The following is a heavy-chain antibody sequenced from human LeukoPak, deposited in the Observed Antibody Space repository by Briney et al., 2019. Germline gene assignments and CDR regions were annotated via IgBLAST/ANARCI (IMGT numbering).Heavy chain of an antibody. J-gene: IGHJ4*02. CDR1: GFTFSSYA. Sequence: GGSLRLSCAASGFTFSSYAMGWVRQAPGKGLEWVSAISGSGGSTYYADSVKGRFTISRDNSKNTLYLQMNSLRAEDTAVYYCARDAGYGDYVFDYWGQGTLVTVSS. V-gene: IGHV3-23*01. D-gene: IGHD4-17*01. CDR3: ARDAGYGDYVFDY. CDR2: ISGSGGST.